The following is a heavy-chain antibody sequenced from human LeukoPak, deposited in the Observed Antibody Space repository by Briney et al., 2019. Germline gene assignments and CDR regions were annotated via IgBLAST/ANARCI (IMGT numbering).Heavy chain of an antibody. CDR1: GFTFSSYS. D-gene: IGHD6-19*01. V-gene: IGHV3-21*01. CDR2: ISSSSSYI. Sequence: GGSLRLSCAASGFTFSSYSMNWVRQAPGKGLEWVSSISSSSSYIYYADSVKGRFTISRDNSKNTLYLQMNSLRAEDTAVYYCAKRGYSSGWYYFDYWGQGTLVTVSS. CDR3: AKRGYSSGWYYFDY. J-gene: IGHJ4*02.